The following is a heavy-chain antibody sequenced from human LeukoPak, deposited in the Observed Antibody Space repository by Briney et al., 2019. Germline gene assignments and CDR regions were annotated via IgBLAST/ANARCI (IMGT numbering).Heavy chain of an antibody. D-gene: IGHD4-17*01. V-gene: IGHV1-18*04. J-gene: IGHJ5*02. CDR3: ARDTVTKPSNNWFDP. CDR2: ISAYNGNT. CDR1: GYSFTSHY. Sequence: GASVKVSCKASGYSFTSHYMHWVRQAPGQGLEWMGWISAYNGNTNYAQTLQGRVTMTTDTSTSTAYMELRSLRSDDTAVYYCARDTVTKPSNNWFDPWGQGTLVTVSS.